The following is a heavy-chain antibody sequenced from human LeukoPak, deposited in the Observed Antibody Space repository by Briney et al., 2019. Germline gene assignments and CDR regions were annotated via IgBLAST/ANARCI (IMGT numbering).Heavy chain of an antibody. CDR2: ISRSGGST. CDR1: GFTFSSYA. CDR3: AKMPVSYSSGWSNFDY. D-gene: IGHD6-19*01. J-gene: IGHJ4*02. Sequence: GGSLRLSCAASGFTFSSYAMNWVRQAPAKGLEWVSGISRSGGSTYYADSVKGRFTISRDNSKNTLYLQMNSLRVEDTAVYYCAKMPVSYSSGWSNFDYWGQGNLVTVSS. V-gene: IGHV3-23*01.